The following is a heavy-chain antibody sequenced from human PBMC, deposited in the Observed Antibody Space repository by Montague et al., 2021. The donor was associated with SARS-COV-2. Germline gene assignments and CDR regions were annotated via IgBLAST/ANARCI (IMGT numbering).Heavy chain of an antibody. CDR2: ISESGST. Sequence: SETLSLTCTVSGGSIRSGTFYWSWIRQPPGKGLEWIGYISESGSTNYSPSLKSRVTISVDTSKNQLSLKVMSATAADTAVYYCARIGYESGGYYYLYYDWGQGTLVTVSS. D-gene: IGHD3-22*01. CDR3: ARIGYESGGYYYLYYD. CDR1: GGSIRSGTFY. J-gene: IGHJ1*01. V-gene: IGHV4-61*01.